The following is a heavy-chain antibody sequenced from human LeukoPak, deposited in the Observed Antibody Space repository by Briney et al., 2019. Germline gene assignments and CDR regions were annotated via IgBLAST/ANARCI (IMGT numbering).Heavy chain of an antibody. CDR3: VRGRDAYNRFDY. CDR2: IYTSGST. V-gene: IGHV4-61*02. J-gene: IGHJ4*02. D-gene: IGHD5-24*01. CDR1: GDSISSGSYY. Sequence: PSQTLSLTCTVSGDSISSGSYYWSWIRQPAGKGLEWIGRIYTSGSTNYNPSLKSRVTISVDTSKNQFSLKLSSVTAADTAVYHCVRGRDAYNRFDYWGQGTLVTVSS.